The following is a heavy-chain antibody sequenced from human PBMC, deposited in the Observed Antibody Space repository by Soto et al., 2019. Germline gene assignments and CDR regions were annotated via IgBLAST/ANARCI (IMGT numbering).Heavy chain of an antibody. J-gene: IGHJ4*02. CDR1: GFTVSSNY. V-gene: IGHV3-53*01. D-gene: IGHD6-19*01. CDR3: ASDLAGIAVAGTY. Sequence: GWSLRLSCAASGFTVSSNYMSWVRQAPGKGLEWVSVIYSGGSTYYADSVKGRFTISRDNSKNTLYLQMNSLRAEDTAVYYCASDLAGIAVAGTYWGQGTLVTVSS. CDR2: IYSGGST.